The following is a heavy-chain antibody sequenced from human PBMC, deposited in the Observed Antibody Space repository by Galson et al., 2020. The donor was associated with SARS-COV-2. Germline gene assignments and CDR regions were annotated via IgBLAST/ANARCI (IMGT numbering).Heavy chain of an antibody. D-gene: IGHD3-16*01. CDR1: EFTFSTYW. CDR2: LNSDGSST. J-gene: IGHJ4*02. Sequence: ALHGDSLQISCATPEFTFSTYWMHWVRHVPGTGLIWVSRLNSDGSSTNYADSVKGRFTISRDNAKNTLYLQMNSLRAEDTAVYYWAMIDYWGQGTLVTVSS. V-gene: IGHV3-74*01. CDR3: AMIDY.